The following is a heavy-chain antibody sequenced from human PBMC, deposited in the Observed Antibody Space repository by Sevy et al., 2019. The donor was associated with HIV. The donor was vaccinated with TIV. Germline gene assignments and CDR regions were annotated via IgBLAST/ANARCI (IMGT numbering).Heavy chain of an antibody. CDR1: GFNFSTYA. Sequence: GGSLRLSCSASGFNFSTYAMHWVRQTPGKGLEWVAVISSDVSRKSYAASVRGRFAISRDNSKNTLSLQMSSLRGEDTAVYYCARDARGDAALSDYWGQGTLVTVSS. CDR3: ARDARGDAALSDY. CDR2: ISSDVSRK. D-gene: IGHD3-16*01. J-gene: IGHJ4*02. V-gene: IGHV3-30*09.